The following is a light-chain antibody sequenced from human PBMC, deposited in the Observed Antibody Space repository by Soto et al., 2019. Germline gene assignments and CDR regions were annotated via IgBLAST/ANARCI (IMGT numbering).Light chain of an antibody. CDR2: DVS. J-gene: IGLJ2*01. CDR3: SSYTPKSTVV. Sequence: QSALTQPASVSGSPGQSITISCNGTSSDVGDWNYVCWYQKHPDKAPKLLIFDVSNRPSGVSSRFAGSKSGNTASLTISGLQVEEEADYFCSSYTPKSTVVFGGGTKVTVL. CDR1: SSDVGDWNY. V-gene: IGLV2-14*03.